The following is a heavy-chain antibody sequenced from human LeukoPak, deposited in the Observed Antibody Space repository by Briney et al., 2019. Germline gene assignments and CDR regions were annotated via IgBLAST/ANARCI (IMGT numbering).Heavy chain of an antibody. V-gene: IGHV4-59*01. J-gene: IGHJ6*02. CDR3: ARSTIRGNYYYAMDV. CDR2: NYNTGST. CDR1: GGSISSSY. D-gene: IGHD3-10*01. Sequence: KASETLSLTCTVSGGSISSSYWIWIRQPPGKGLEWIGYNYNTGSTNYNPSLKSRVTISIDTSKNQFSLKLSSVTAADTAVYYCARSTIRGNYYYAMDVWGQGTTVTVSS.